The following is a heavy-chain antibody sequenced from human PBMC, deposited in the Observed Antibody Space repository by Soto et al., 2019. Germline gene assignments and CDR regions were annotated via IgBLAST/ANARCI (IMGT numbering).Heavy chain of an antibody. D-gene: IGHD4-17*01. CDR1: GYTFTSYY. Sequence: ASVKXSCKASGYTFTSYYMHWVRQAPGQGLEWMGIINPSGGSTSYAQKFQGRVTMTRDTSTSTVYMELSSLRSEDTAVYYCARVALDYGGNSNAFDIWGQGTMVTVSS. CDR3: ARVALDYGGNSNAFDI. CDR2: INPSGGST. J-gene: IGHJ3*02. V-gene: IGHV1-46*01.